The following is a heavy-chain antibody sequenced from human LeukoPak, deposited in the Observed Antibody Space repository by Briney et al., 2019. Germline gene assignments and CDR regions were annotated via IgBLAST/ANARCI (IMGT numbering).Heavy chain of an antibody. CDR1: GFTFSSYA. V-gene: IGHV3-23*01. CDR2: LRGSGGNT. D-gene: IGHD4-23*01. J-gene: IGHJ4*01. CDR3: AKGWVGTLNY. Sequence: GGSLRLSCAASGFTFSSYALNWVRQAPGKGLEWVSALRGSGGNTYYADSVKGRVTISRDNSKNTLYLQMNSLRAEDTAIYYCAKGWVGTLNYWGQGTLVTVPS.